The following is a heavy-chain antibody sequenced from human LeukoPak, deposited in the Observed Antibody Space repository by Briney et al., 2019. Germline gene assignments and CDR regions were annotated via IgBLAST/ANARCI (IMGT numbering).Heavy chain of an antibody. CDR1: GFTFSTYV. J-gene: IGHJ4*02. Sequence: GGSLRHSCAASGFTFSTYVLNWVRQAPGKGLEWISCISAGGLTTYYADSVKGRFTISRDNAKSSLSLQMNSLRAEDTAVYYCARRGGYFDFWGQGSLVTVSS. CDR3: ARRGGYFDF. CDR2: ISAGGLTT. D-gene: IGHD3-16*01. V-gene: IGHV3-48*03.